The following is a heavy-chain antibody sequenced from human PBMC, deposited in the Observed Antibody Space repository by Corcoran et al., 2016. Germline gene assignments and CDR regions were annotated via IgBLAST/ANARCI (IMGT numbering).Heavy chain of an antibody. CDR3: ARANFSLGVVIIWDFDY. V-gene: IGHV1-18*01. D-gene: IGHD3-3*01. CDR1: GYTFTSYG. CDR2: ISAYNGNT. Sequence: QVQLVQSGAEVKKPGASVKVSCKASGYTFTSYGISWVRQAPGQGLEWMGWISAYNGNTNYAQKLQGRVTMTTDTSTSTAYMELRSLRSDDTAVYYCARANFSLGVVIIWDFDYWGQGTLVTVSS. J-gene: IGHJ4*02.